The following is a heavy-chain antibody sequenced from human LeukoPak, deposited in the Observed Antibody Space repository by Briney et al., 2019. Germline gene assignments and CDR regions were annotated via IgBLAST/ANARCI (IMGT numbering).Heavy chain of an antibody. CDR1: GFTFDDYA. CDR2: ISWNSGSI. V-gene: IGHV3-9*01. J-gene: IGHJ6*02. CDR3: AKDEGSWSPAYYYYGMDV. D-gene: IGHD2-2*01. Sequence: GGSLRLSYAASGFTFDDYAMHWVRQAPGKGLEWVSGISWNSGSIGYADSVKGRFTISRDNAKNSLYLQMNSLRAEDTALYYCAKDEGSWSPAYYYYGMDVWGQGTTVTVSS.